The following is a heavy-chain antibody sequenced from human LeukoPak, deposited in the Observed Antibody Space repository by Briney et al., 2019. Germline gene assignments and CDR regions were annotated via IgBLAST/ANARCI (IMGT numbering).Heavy chain of an antibody. D-gene: IGHD5-24*01. Sequence: SETLSLTCAVYGGSFSGYYWSWIRQPPGKGLGWIGEINHSGSTNYNPSLKSRVTISVDTSKNQFSLKLSSVTAADTAVYYCARGARWLQFRDYWGQGTLVTVSS. V-gene: IGHV4-34*01. J-gene: IGHJ4*02. CDR2: INHSGST. CDR3: ARGARWLQFRDY. CDR1: GGSFSGYY.